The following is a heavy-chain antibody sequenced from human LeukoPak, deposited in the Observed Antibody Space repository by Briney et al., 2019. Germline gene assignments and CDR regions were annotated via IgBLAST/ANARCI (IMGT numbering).Heavy chain of an antibody. J-gene: IGHJ3*02. CDR2: ISWNSGNI. CDR3: AKDRGAGLHDAFDI. V-gene: IGHV3-9*01. D-gene: IGHD1-26*01. Sequence: GRSLRLSCAASGFTFDDYAMHWVRQALGKGLEWVSGISWNSGNIDYADSVKGRLTISRDNAKNSLYLQMNSLRAEDTALYYCAKDRGAGLHDAFDIWGQGTMVTVSS. CDR1: GFTFDDYA.